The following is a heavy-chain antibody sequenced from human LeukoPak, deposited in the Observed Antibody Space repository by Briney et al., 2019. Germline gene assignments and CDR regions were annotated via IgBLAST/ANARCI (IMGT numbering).Heavy chain of an antibody. CDR2: MNPNSGNT. V-gene: IGHV1-8*01. D-gene: IGHD3-22*01. J-gene: IGHJ4*02. CDR3: ARSITMIVVALGY. CDR1: GYTFTSYD. Sequence: AAVKVSCKASGYTFTSYDINWVRQATGQGLEWMGWMNPNSGNTGYAQKFQGRVTMTRNTSISTAYMELSSLGSEDTAVYYCARSITMIVVALGYWGQGTLVTVSS.